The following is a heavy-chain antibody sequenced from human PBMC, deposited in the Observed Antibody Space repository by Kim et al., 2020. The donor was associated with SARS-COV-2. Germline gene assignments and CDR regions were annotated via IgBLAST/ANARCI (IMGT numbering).Heavy chain of an antibody. Sequence: GRFTISRDNSKNTLYLQMNSLRAEDTAVYYCAKNYYDSSGYPYYYYGMDVWGQGTTVTVSS. V-gene: IGHV3-30*02. D-gene: IGHD3-22*01. J-gene: IGHJ6*02. CDR3: AKNYYDSSGYPYYYYGMDV.